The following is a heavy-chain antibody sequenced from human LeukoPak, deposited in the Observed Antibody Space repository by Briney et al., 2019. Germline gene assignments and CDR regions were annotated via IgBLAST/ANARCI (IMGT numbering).Heavy chain of an antibody. CDR3: ASFTVLTGGN. V-gene: IGHV3-21*01. D-gene: IGHD3-9*01. CDR1: GFTFSSYS. J-gene: IGHJ4*02. Sequence: GGSLRLSCAASGFTFSSYSMNWVPEAPGKGLEGVSSISSSSSYIYYADSVKGRFTISRDNAKNSLYLQMNSLRAEDTAVYYCASFTVLTGGNWGQGTLVTVSS. CDR2: ISSSSSYI.